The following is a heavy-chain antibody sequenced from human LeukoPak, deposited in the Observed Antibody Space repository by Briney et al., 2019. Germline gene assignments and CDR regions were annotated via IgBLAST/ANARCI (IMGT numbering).Heavy chain of an antibody. CDR1: GGSISSSSYY. D-gene: IGHD3-10*01. Sequence: SETLSLTCTVSGGSISSSSYYWGWIRQPPGKGLEWIGSIYYSGSTYYNPSLKSRVTISVDTSKNQFSLKLSSVTAADTAVYYCARRVVRGVIRYYFDYWGQGALVIVSS. V-gene: IGHV4-39*01. CDR3: ARRVVRGVIRYYFDY. J-gene: IGHJ4*02. CDR2: IYYSGST.